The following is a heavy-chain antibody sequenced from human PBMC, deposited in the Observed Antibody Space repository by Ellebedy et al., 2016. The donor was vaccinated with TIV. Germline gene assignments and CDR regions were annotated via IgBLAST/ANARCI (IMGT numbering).Heavy chain of an antibody. CDR2: ISAYNGNT. D-gene: IGHD3-3*01. CDR1: GYIFTDYH. Sequence: AASVKVSCKTSGYIFTDYHITWVRQAPGQGLECLGWISAYNGNTNYKQNFQGRVTLTTDKSTSTAYMELQGLTSDDTAAYYCARMNEYWSAYNYYFDNWGQGTLVAVSS. J-gene: IGHJ4*02. V-gene: IGHV1-18*01. CDR3: ARMNEYWSAYNYYFDN.